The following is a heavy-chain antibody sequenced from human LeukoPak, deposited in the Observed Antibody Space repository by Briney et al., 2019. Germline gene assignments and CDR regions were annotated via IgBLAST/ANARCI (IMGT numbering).Heavy chain of an antibody. CDR3: ARDRRAVAGTWYYYGMDV. D-gene: IGHD6-19*01. CDR2: INHSGST. J-gene: IGHJ6*02. Sequence: PSETLSLTCAVYGGSFSGCYWSWIRQPPGKGLEWIGEINHSGSTNYNPSLKSRVTISVDTSKNQFSLKLSSVTAADTAVYYCARDRRAVAGTWYYYGMDVWGQGTTVTVSS. CDR1: GGSFSGCY. V-gene: IGHV4-34*01.